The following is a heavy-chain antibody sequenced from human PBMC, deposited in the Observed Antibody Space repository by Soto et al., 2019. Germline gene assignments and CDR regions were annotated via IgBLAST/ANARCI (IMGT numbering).Heavy chain of an antibody. J-gene: IGHJ4*02. CDR1: CGSISSYY. CDR3: ARGRGYYYDSSGYRV. CDR2: IYTSGST. Sequence: SETLSLTCPVSCGSISSYYWSWIRQPAGKGLEWIGRIYTSGSTNYNPSLKSRVTMSVDTSKNQFSLKLSSVTAADTAVYYCARGRGYYYDSSGYRVWGQGTLVTVSS. D-gene: IGHD3-22*01. V-gene: IGHV4-4*07.